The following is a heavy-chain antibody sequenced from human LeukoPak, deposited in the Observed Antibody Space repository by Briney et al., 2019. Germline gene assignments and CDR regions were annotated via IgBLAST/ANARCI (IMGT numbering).Heavy chain of an antibody. CDR1: GFTFSRYW. D-gene: IGHD3-22*01. CDR2: INSAGSST. J-gene: IGHJ4*02. Sequence: PGGSLRLSCVASGFTFSRYWMHWVRQTSSKGLVWVSRINSAGSSTSYADPVQGRFTISRDNAKNTLYLQMNSLRAEDTAIYYCARVISGYDSSGYRGYWGQGTLVTVSS. CDR3: ARVISGYDSSGYRGY. V-gene: IGHV3-74*01.